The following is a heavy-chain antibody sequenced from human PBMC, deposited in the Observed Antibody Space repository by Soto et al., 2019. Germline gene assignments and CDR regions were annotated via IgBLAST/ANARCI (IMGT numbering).Heavy chain of an antibody. Sequence: GSLRLACAASGFTLSGYAMDWVRQAPGKVLEYVSGISSNGVGTYYANSVQGRFTISRDNSKNTVYLQMGSLRPEDMAVYYCARRARPDFYYMDVWGKGTTVTVSS. CDR1: GFTLSGYA. D-gene: IGHD6-6*01. CDR3: ARRARPDFYYMDV. J-gene: IGHJ6*03. V-gene: IGHV3-64*01. CDR2: ISSNGVGT.